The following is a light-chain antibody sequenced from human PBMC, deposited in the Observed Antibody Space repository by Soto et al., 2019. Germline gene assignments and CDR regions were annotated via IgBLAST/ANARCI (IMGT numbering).Light chain of an antibody. CDR1: QSISTW. J-gene: IGKJ1*01. Sequence: DIHITQSPSTLSASAGDRVTITCRASQSISTWLAWYQQKPGKAPKLLIYGASSLASGVPSRFSGSGSGTEFTLTISSLQPDDFATYYCQQHNGYSERMFGQGTKVDIK. V-gene: IGKV1-5*01. CDR3: QQHNGYSERM. CDR2: GAS.